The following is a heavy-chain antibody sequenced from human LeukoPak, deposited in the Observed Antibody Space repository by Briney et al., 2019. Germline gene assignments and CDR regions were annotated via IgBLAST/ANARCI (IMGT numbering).Heavy chain of an antibody. D-gene: IGHD5-12*01. CDR1: DGSISSGDYY. CDR3: ARAGRGFRGYAHFDY. Sequence: PSETLSLTCTVSDGSISSGDYYWSWIRQPPGKGLEWTGYIYSSGTTYYNPSLRSRVTMSVDTSKNQFSLKLSSVTAADTAVYFCARAGRGFRGYAHFDYWGQGTLVTVSS. J-gene: IGHJ4*02. V-gene: IGHV4-30-4*08. CDR2: IYSSGTT.